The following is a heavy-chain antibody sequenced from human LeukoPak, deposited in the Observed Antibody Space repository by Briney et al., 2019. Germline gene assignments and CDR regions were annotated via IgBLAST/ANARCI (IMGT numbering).Heavy chain of an antibody. Sequence: SVKVSCKASGDTFSSYAFSWVRQAPGQGLEWMGGIIPIFGTANYAQKFQGRVTITADESTSTAYMELSSLRSEDTAVYYCAREAGAIGAFDIWGQGTMVTVSS. J-gene: IGHJ3*02. CDR1: GDTFSSYA. CDR3: AREAGAIGAFDI. V-gene: IGHV1-69*13. CDR2: IIPIFGTA. D-gene: IGHD3-10*01.